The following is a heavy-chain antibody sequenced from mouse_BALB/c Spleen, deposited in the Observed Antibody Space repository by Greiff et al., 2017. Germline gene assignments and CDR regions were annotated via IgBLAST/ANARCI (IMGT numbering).Heavy chain of an antibody. CDR2: ISYDGSN. J-gene: IGHJ3*01. Sequence: ESGPGLVKPSQSLSLTCSVTGYSITSGYYWNWIRQFPGNKLEWMGYISYDGSNNYNPSLKNRISITRDTSKNQFFLKLNSVTTEDTATYYCARNIYYDYERAWFAYWGQGTLVTVSA. D-gene: IGHD2-4*01. CDR3: ARNIYYDYERAWFAY. V-gene: IGHV3-6*02. CDR1: GYSITSGYY.